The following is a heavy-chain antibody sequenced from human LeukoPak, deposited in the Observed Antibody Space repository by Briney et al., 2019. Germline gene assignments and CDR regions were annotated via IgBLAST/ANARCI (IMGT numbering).Heavy chain of an antibody. V-gene: IGHV4-34*01. CDR1: GGSITDYY. J-gene: IGHJ1*01. CDR2: INHSGST. CDR3: ASSKSLYSSSSRRYFQH. D-gene: IGHD6-6*01. Sequence: SETLSLTCTVSGGSITDYYWSWIRQPPGKGLEWIGEINHSGSTNYNPSLKSRVTISVDTSKNQFSLKLSSVTAADTAVYYCASSKSLYSSSSRRYFQHWGQGTLVTVSS.